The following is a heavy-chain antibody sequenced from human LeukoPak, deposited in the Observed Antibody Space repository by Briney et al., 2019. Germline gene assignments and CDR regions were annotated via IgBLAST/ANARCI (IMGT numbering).Heavy chain of an antibody. CDR1: GFTFSSYS. D-gene: IGHD3-16*01. CDR2: ISSSSSYI. J-gene: IGHJ4*02. CDR3: ARTPLRLGEFCDY. Sequence: GRSLRLSCAASGFTFSSYSMNWVRQAPGKGLEWVSSISSSSSYIYYADSVKGRFTISRDNAKNSLYLQMNSLRAEDTAVYYCARTPLRLGEFCDYWGQGTLVTVSS. V-gene: IGHV3-21*01.